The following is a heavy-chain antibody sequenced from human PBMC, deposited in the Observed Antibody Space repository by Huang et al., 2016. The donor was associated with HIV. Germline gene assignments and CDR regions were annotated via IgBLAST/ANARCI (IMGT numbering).Heavy chain of an antibody. D-gene: IGHD2-8*02. CDR3: AKDEKQFCTGGSCHSSNIDS. J-gene: IGHJ4*02. CDR1: GFTFSSFG. CDR2: VRYDGSKT. Sequence: QVQLVESGGGAVQPGGSLRLSCAAAGFTFSSFGMYWVRQRPGQGLEWLTFVRYDGSKTTYADSVKGRFTISRDNSDNTLFLQMNTLTSDDTALYYCAKDEKQFCTGGSCHSSNIDSWGQGTLVTVSS. V-gene: IGHV3-30*02.